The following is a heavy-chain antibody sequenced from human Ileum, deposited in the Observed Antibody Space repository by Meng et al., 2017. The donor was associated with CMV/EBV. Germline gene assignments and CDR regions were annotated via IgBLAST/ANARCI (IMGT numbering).Heavy chain of an antibody. CDR2: IYWDDAN. Sequence: SPPILEHPPLHLTLSLTFSERSPHTSEVVVHWFRQPPGKALEWLALIYWDDANRFSPSLKNRLTITKDTSKNQVVLRMTNMDPTDTATYYCAHGRGWLTDYWGQGTLVTVSS. D-gene: IGHD6-19*01. CDR1: ERSPHTSEVV. J-gene: IGHJ4*02. V-gene: IGHV2-5*02. CDR3: AHGRGWLTDY.